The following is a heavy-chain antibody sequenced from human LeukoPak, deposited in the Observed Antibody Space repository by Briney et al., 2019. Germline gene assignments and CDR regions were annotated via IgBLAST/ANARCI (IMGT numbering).Heavy chain of an antibody. Sequence: GGCPRLSCSASGFTFSSYGMHWVRQAPGKGLVWVAFIWYDGSDKYYAESVKGRFTISRDNSKNTLYLQMNSLRTEDTAVYYCAKANRGNYYGLGDCFDYWGQGNLVTVSS. V-gene: IGHV3-30*02. CDR3: AKANRGNYYGLGDCFDY. J-gene: IGHJ4*02. CDR2: IWYDGSDK. D-gene: IGHD1-26*01. CDR1: GFTFSSYG.